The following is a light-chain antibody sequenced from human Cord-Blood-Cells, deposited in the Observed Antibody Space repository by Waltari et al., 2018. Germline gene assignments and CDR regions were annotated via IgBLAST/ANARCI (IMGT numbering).Light chain of an antibody. J-gene: IGKJ1*01. CDR2: AAS. V-gene: IGKV1-NL1*01. CDR1: QGISNS. Sequence: DIQMTQSQSSLSASVGDTVTITCRASQGISNSLAWYQQKPGKAPKLLLYAASRLESGVPSRFSGSGSGTDYTLTSSSLQPEDFATYYCQQYYSTPPWTFGQGTKVEIK. CDR3: QQYYSTPPWT.